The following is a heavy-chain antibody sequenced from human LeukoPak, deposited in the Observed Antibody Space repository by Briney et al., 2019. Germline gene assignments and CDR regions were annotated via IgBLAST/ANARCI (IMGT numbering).Heavy chain of an antibody. CDR1: GYTFTSYS. Sequence: GASVTVSCKASGYTFTSYSMHWVRQAPGQGLEWMGIINPSGGSTTYAQKFQGRVTMTRDTSTSTVYMELSSLRSDDTAVYYCATIIAAVIPEWGQGTLVTVSS. J-gene: IGHJ4*02. D-gene: IGHD6-13*01. CDR2: INPSGGST. V-gene: IGHV1-46*01. CDR3: ATIIAAVIPE.